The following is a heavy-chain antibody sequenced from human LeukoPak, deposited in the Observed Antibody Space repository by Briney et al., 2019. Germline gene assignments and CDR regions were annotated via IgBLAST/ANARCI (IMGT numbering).Heavy chain of an antibody. CDR3: AKGLSVASSFFDY. Sequence: GGSLRLSCSASGFTFSSYAMHWVRQAPGKGLEWVSYITGSGGSTLYADSVKGRFTVSRDNSKNTLYLQMNSLRAEGTAAYYCAKGLSVASSFFDYWGQGTLVTVSS. CDR1: GFTFSSYA. V-gene: IGHV3-23*01. J-gene: IGHJ4*02. CDR2: ITGSGGST. D-gene: IGHD2-15*01.